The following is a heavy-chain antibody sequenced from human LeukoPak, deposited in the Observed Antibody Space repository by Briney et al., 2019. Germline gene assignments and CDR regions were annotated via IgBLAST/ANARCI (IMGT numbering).Heavy chain of an antibody. V-gene: IGHV3-21*01. CDR2: ISSSSSYI. CDR3: ARARKYQLLITAGKYYYYYMDV. J-gene: IGHJ6*03. D-gene: IGHD2-2*01. CDR1: GFTFSGYS. Sequence: GGSLRLSCAASGFTFSGYSMNWVRQAPGKGLEWVSSISSSSSYIYYADSVRGRFTISRDNAKNSLYLQMNSLRAEDTAVYYCARARKYQLLITAGKYYYYYMDVWGKGTTVTVSS.